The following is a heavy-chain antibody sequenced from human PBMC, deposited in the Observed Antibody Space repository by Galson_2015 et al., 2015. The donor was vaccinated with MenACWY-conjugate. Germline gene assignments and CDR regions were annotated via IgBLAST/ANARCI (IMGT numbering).Heavy chain of an antibody. V-gene: IGHV4-59*01. Sequence: QVQLQESGPGLVKPSETLSLTCTVSGDSISTNYWSWIRQPPGKGLEWIGYIYNTGSPTYNPSLKSRVPMSLDTSKNQFSLNLRSVTAGDTAIYYCARDDPPFCPNGVCPDYYHGMDVWGPGTTVTVSS. J-gene: IGHJ6*02. CDR1: GDSISTNY. D-gene: IGHD2-8*01. CDR3: ARDDPPFCPNGVCPDYYHGMDV. CDR2: IYNTGSP.